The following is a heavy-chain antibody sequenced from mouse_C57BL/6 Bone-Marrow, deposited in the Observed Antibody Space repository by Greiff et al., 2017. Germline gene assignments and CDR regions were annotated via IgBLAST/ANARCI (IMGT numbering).Heavy chain of an antibody. Sequence: QVQLQQPGAELVEPGASVKLSCKASGYTFTSYWMHWVKQRPGQGLEWIGMIHPNSGSTNYNEKFKSKATLTVDKSSSTAYMQLSSLTSEDSAVYYCARRYDGYYVGYFDYWGQGTTLTVSS. D-gene: IGHD2-3*01. CDR1: GYTFTSYW. CDR2: IHPNSGST. J-gene: IGHJ2*01. CDR3: ARRYDGYYVGYFDY. V-gene: IGHV1-64*01.